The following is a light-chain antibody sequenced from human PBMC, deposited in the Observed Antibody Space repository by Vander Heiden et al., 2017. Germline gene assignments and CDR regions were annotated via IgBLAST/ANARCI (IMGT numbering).Light chain of an antibody. CDR1: QSVSSN. V-gene: IGKV3-15*01. CDR3: QQYNNWPRT. CDR2: GAS. J-gene: IGKJ1*01. Sequence: EIVMTQSPATLSVSPGDRATLPCRASQSVSSNLAWYQQKPGQAPKLLIYGASTRATGIPARFSGSGSGKEFTLTISRLQSEDFAVYYCQQYNNWPRTFGQGTKVEIK.